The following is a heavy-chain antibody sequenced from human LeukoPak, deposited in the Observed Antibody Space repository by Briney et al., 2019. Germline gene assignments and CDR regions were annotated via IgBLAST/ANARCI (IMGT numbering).Heavy chain of an antibody. CDR2: IYYSGST. J-gene: IGHJ3*02. Sequence: SETLSLTCTVSGGSIGSSSYYWGWIRQPPGKGLEWIGSIYYSGSTYYNPSLKSRVTISVDTSKNQFSLKLSSVTAADTAVYYCAIPFLAPAFDIWGQGTMVTVSS. CDR1: GGSIGSSSYY. CDR3: AIPFLAPAFDI. D-gene: IGHD3-3*02. V-gene: IGHV4-39*01.